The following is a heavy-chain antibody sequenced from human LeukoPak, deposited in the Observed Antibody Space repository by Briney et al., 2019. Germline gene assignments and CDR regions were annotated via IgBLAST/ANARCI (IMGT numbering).Heavy chain of an antibody. D-gene: IGHD3-3*01. CDR2: IIPIFGTA. V-gene: IGHV1-69*05. CDR1: GGTFSSYA. Sequence: SVKVSCRASGGTFSSYAISWVRQAPGQGLEWMGGIIPIFGTANYAQKFQGRVTITTDESTSTAYMELSSLRSEDTAVYYCARGYNFWSGYYTGSDAFDIWGQGTMVTVSS. J-gene: IGHJ3*02. CDR3: ARGYNFWSGYYTGSDAFDI.